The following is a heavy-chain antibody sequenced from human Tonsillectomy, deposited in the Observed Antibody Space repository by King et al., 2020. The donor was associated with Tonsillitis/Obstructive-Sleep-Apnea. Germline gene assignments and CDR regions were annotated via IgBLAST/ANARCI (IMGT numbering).Heavy chain of an antibody. D-gene: IGHD2-2*01. CDR3: ARDYCSSTSCYARYFDS. CDR2: ISAYNGNT. Sequence: QLVQYGAEVKKPGASVKVSCKASGYTFTNYGISWVRQAPGQGLEWMGWISAYNGNTNYAQKLQGRVTMTTDTSTSTAYMELRSLRSDDTAVYYCARDYCSSTSCYARYFDSWGQGTLVTVSS. V-gene: IGHV1-18*01. CDR1: GYTFTNYG. J-gene: IGHJ4*02.